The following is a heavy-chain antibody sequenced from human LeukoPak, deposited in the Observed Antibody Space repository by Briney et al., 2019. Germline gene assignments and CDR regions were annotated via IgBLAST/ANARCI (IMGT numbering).Heavy chain of an antibody. J-gene: IGHJ4*02. Sequence: GGSLRLSCAASGFTYSNYAMSWVRQAPGKGLEWVSGISVSSGSTYYADSVKGRFTISRDNSKNTLYLQVNSLRAEDTAVYYCAKGMYYYDSSGYRFFDYWGQGTLVTVSS. CDR1: GFTYSNYA. V-gene: IGHV3-23*01. CDR2: ISVSSGST. D-gene: IGHD3-22*01. CDR3: AKGMYYYDSSGYRFFDY.